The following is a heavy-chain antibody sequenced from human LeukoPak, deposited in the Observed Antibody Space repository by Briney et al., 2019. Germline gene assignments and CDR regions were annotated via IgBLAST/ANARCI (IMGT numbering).Heavy chain of an antibody. J-gene: IGHJ5*02. D-gene: IGHD2-2*01. Sequence: ASVRVSCKASGYTFSSHDINWVRQATGQGLEWMGWMNPNSGNTGFAKNFQGRATITRDTSISTAYMELSSLRSEDTAVYYCARVVVVVPAAKIWFDPWGQGTLVTVSS. V-gene: IGHV1-8*01. CDR1: GYTFSSHD. CDR2: MNPNSGNT. CDR3: ARVVVVVPAAKIWFDP.